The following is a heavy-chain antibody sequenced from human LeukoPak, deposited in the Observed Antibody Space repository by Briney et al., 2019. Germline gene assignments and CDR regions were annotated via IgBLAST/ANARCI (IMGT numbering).Heavy chain of an antibody. CDR3: AGYAVVPAAMGAFDI. V-gene: IGHV4-59*01. Sequence: PSETLSLTCTVSGGSISSYYWSWIRQPPGKGLEWIGYIYYSGSTNYNPSLKSRVTISVDTSKNQFSLKLSSVTAADTAVYYCAGYAVVPAAMGAFDIWGQGTMVTVSS. D-gene: IGHD2-2*01. CDR1: GGSISSYY. J-gene: IGHJ3*02. CDR2: IYYSGST.